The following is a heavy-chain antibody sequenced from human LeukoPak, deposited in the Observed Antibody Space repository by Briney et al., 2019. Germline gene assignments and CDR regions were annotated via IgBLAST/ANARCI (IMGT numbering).Heavy chain of an antibody. CDR1: GFTFSSYE. CDR2: ISSSGSTI. Sequence: EGSLRLSCAASGFTFSSYEMNWVRQAPGKGLEWVSYISSSGSTIYYADSVKGRFTISRDNAKNSLYLQMNSLRAEDTAVYYCACLIVGATPSFDYWGQGTLVTVSS. J-gene: IGHJ4*02. V-gene: IGHV3-48*03. D-gene: IGHD1-26*01. CDR3: ACLIVGATPSFDY.